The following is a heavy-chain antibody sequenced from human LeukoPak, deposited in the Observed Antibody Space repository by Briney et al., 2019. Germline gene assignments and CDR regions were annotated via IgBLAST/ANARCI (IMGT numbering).Heavy chain of an antibody. CDR2: ISSSSSII. J-gene: IGHJ4*02. D-gene: IGHD6-13*01. V-gene: IGHV3-48*02. CDR3: ARGRGAAAGTRIFDY. CDR1: GFTLSTYS. Sequence: GGSLRLSCAASGFTLSTYSMNWVRQALGKGLEWISYISSSSSIIYYADSVKGRFTISRDNAQQSLYLQMNSLRDEDAAVYYCARGRGAAAGTRIFDYWGQGTLVTVSS.